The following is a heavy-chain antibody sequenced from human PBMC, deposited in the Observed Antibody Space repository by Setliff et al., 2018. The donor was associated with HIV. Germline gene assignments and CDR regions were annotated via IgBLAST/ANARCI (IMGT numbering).Heavy chain of an antibody. V-gene: IGHV1-2*02. J-gene: IGHJ6*02. CDR1: GYTFTGHY. D-gene: IGHD3-10*01. Sequence: ASVKVSCKASGYTFTGHYLHWVRQAPGQGLEWLGWVNPNSGDAIYAQNIQGRVTTTRDTSINAAYMELRGLRSDDTAVYYCARNFGLSPSGKYYYYYGMDIWGQGTTVTVSS. CDR3: ARNFGLSPSGKYYYYYGMDI. CDR2: VNPNSGDA.